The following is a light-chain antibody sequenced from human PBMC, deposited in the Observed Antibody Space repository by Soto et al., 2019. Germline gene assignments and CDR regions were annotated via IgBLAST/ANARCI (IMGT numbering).Light chain of an antibody. Sequence: QSVLTQPPSVSAAAGQKVTISCSGSTSNIGNNYVSWYQQLPGTAPKLLIFENNKRPSGIPDRFSGSKSGTSATLGITGLQTGDEAEYYCGAWDSSLSAGVFGGGTQLTVL. V-gene: IGLV1-51*02. CDR1: TSNIGNNY. J-gene: IGLJ3*02. CDR3: GAWDSSLSAGV. CDR2: ENN.